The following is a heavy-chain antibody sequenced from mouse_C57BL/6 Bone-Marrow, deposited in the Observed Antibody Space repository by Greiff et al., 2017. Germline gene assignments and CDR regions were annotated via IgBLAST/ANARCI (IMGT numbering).Heavy chain of an antibody. CDR1: GYSFTDYN. CDR3: ARVYYCGSMHYAMDY. J-gene: IGHJ4*01. D-gene: IGHD1-1*01. V-gene: IGHV1-39*01. CDR2: INPNYGTT. Sequence: VQLKQSGPELVKPGASVKISCKASGYSFTDYNMNWVKQSNGQSLEWIGVINPNYGTTSYNQKFKGKATLTVDQSSSTAYMQLNSLTSEDSAVYYCARVYYCGSMHYAMDYWGQGTSVTVSS.